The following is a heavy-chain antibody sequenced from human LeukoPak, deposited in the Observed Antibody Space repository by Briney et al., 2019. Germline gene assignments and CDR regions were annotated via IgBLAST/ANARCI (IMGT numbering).Heavy chain of an antibody. CDR2: ISSSGSTI. CDR3: ARDAQYCSGGSCPHDY. V-gene: IGHV3-11*01. CDR1: GFTFSDYY. D-gene: IGHD2-15*01. J-gene: IGHJ4*02. Sequence: PGGSLRLSCAASGFTFSDYYMSWIRQAPGKGLEWVSYISSSGSTIYYADSVKGRSTISRDNAKNSLYLQMNSLRAEDTAVYYCARDAQYCSGGSCPHDYWGQGTLVTVSS.